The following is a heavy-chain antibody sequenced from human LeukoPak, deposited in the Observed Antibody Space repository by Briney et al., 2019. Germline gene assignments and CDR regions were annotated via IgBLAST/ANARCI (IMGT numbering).Heavy chain of an antibody. CDR3: AIDRRYCSSTSCYAGWCDP. Sequence: PGGSLRLSCVASQFTFSTYAMSWVRQAPGKGLEWVSDISGSGGSTYYADSVKGRFTISRDNSKNTLYLQMNSLRAEDTAVYYCAIDRRYCSSTSCYAGWCDPWGQGTLVTVSS. V-gene: IGHV3-23*01. J-gene: IGHJ5*02. D-gene: IGHD2-2*01. CDR1: QFTFSTYA. CDR2: ISGSGGST.